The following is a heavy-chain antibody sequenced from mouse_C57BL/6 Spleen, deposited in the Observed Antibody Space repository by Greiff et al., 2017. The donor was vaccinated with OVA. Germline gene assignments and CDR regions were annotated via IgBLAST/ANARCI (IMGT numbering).Heavy chain of an antibody. CDR1: GYAFSSYW. CDR3: ARSGVYYGNSYAMDY. J-gene: IGHJ4*01. D-gene: IGHD2-1*01. V-gene: IGHV1-80*01. CDR2: IYPGDGDT. Sequence: QVQLQQSGAELVKPGASVKISCKASGYAFSSYWMNWVKQRPGKGLEWIGQIYPGDGDTNYNGKFKGKATLTADKSSSTAYMQLSSLTSEDSAVYFFARSGVYYGNSYAMDYWGQGTSVTVSS.